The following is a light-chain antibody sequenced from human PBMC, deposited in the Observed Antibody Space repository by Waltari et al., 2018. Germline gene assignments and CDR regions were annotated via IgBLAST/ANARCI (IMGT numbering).Light chain of an antibody. CDR1: SSDVGGYNY. CDR2: EVS. V-gene: IGLV2-8*01. CDR3: NSYAGNNNWV. J-gene: IGLJ3*02. Sequence: SALTQPPSASGSPGQSVTISCTGTSSDVGGYNYVSWYQQYPGKAPKLMISEVSKRPSGVPDRFSGSKSGNTASLTVSGLQAEDEADYYCNSYAGNNNWVFGGGTKLTVL.